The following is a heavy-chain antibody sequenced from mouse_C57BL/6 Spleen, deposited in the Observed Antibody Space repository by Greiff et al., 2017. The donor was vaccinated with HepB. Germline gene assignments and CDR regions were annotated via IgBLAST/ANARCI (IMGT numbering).Heavy chain of an antibody. V-gene: IGHV1-52*01. CDR3: ARPYYSNYSWFAY. Sequence: QVQLQQSGAELVRPGSSVKLSCKASGYTFTSYWMHWVKQRPIQGLEWIGNIDPSDSETHYNQKFKDKATLTVDKSSSTAYMQLSSLTSEDSAVYYCARPYYSNYSWFAYWGQGTLVTVSA. D-gene: IGHD2-5*01. CDR1: GYTFTSYW. CDR2: IDPSDSET. J-gene: IGHJ3*01.